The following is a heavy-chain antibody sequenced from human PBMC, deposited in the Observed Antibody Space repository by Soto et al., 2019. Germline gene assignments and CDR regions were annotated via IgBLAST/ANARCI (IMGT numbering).Heavy chain of an antibody. CDR3: ARRMKNIPYPIYYMDV. J-gene: IGHJ6*03. CDR1: GGSISSSSYY. V-gene: IGHV4-39*01. Sequence: HLQLQESGPGLVKPSETLSLTCTVSGGSISSSSYYWGWIRQPPGKGLEWIGSIYYSGSTYYNPSLKSRVTISVDTSQHQFSLKLSSGTAADTAVYYCARRMKNIPYPIYYMDVWGKGTTVTVSS. CDR2: IYYSGST. D-gene: IGHD2-21*01.